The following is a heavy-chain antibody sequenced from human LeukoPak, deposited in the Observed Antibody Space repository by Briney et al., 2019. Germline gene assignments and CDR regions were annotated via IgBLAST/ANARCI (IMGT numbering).Heavy chain of an antibody. D-gene: IGHD6-6*01. CDR3: ARDGRPDSYFDH. V-gene: IGHV3-21*01. J-gene: IGHJ4*02. CDR2: ISSSSSYI. Sequence: GGSLRLSCAASGFTFSSYSMNWVRQAPGKGLEWVSSISSSSSYIYYADSVKGRFTISRDNAKNSLYLQMNSLRAEDTAVYYCARDGRPDSYFDHWGQGTLVTVSS. CDR1: GFTFSSYS.